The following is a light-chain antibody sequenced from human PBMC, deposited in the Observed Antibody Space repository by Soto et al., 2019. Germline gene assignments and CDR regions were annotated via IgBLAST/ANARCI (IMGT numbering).Light chain of an antibody. Sequence: IVMTQSPLSLPVTPGEPASISRRSSQSLLHSNGYNYLDWYLQKPGQSPQLLIYLGSNRASGVSDRFGGSGSGRDFTLNISRVEAEDVGGYYCIQALQTGTFGQGTTVDIK. CDR3: IQALQTGT. CDR1: QSLLHSNGYNY. V-gene: IGKV2-28*01. J-gene: IGKJ1*01. CDR2: LGS.